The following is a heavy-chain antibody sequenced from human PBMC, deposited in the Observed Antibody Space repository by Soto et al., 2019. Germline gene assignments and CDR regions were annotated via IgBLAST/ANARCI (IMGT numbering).Heavy chain of an antibody. V-gene: IGHV3-48*01. D-gene: IGHD3-22*01. J-gene: IGHJ4*02. CDR2: ISSSMSTV. Sequence: PGGSLRLSCVASGFTFSTYGMNWVRQAPGKGLEWVSYISSSMSTVSYADSVKGRFTISRDNAKNSLYLQMNSLRAEDTAVYYCARNTYYYDSSGYFQYDYWGQGTLVTVSS. CDR1: GFTFSTYG. CDR3: ARNTYYYDSSGYFQYDY.